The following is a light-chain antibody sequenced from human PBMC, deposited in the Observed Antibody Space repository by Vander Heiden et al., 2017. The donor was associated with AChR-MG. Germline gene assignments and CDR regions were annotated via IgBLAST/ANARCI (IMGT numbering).Light chain of an antibody. V-gene: IGLV3-21*02. CDR3: QVWDSSTEHWV. CDR2: DDR. J-gene: IGLJ3*02. Sequence: SYVLTQPPSVSVDPGQTATITCGGNNVGSKSVHWYQQKPGQAPVLVVYDDRERPSGIPERFSGSNFNSGNTATLTISRVEAGDEADYYCQVWDSSTEHWVFGGGTKVTVL. CDR1: NVGSKS.